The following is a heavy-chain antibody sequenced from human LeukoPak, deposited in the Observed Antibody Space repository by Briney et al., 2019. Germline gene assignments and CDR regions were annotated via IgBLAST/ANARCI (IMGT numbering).Heavy chain of an antibody. CDR2: ISAYNGNT. D-gene: IGHD3-22*01. Sequence: GASVKVSCKASGYTFSNYGISWVRQAPGQGPEWLGWISAYNGNTHYAQELQGRVTLTTDTSTSTAYMEVRSLRSDDTAVYFCARVIPDYYDSSGYPLFFDYWGQGTLVTVSS. CDR1: GYTFSNYG. V-gene: IGHV1-18*01. J-gene: IGHJ4*02. CDR3: ARVIPDYYDSSGYPLFFDY.